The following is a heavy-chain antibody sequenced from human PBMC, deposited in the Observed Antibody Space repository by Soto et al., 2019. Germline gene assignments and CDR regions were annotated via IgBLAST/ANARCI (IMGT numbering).Heavy chain of an antibody. V-gene: IGHV4-59*08. CDR1: GGWRVGYC. CDR2: IYYAGST. J-gene: IGHJ4*02. Sequence: TCSVAGGWRVGYCWSRFRRTPGKGLEWIGYIYYAGSTSYNPSLNSRVSISLETSKKQFSLRLTSVTAADTAVYFCARLGDYQQAFDYWGRGTFVTVS. D-gene: IGHD2-21*01. CDR3: ARLGDYQQAFDY.